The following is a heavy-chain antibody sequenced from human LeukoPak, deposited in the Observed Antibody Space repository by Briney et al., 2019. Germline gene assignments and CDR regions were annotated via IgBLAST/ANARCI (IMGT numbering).Heavy chain of an antibody. D-gene: IGHD2-15*01. CDR2: ISYSGST. CDR1: GGSISTYY. V-gene: IGHV4-59*01. CDR3: ARFCSGGGCYYYSLDV. Sequence: YPSQTLSPTWTVYGGSISTYYWGWIRHPPGKGLEWIGYISYSGSTNYNPSLKSRVTISVDTSKNQFSLNPSSVTTADTTVYNCARFCSGGGCYYYSLDVGAQGTTVTVPS. J-gene: IGHJ6*02.